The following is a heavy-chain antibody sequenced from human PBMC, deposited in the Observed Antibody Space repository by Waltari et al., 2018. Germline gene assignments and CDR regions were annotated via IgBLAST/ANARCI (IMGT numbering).Heavy chain of an antibody. CDR3: ARIRWPAASFDY. V-gene: IGHV3-74*01. D-gene: IGHD2-15*01. CDR1: GFTFSSYW. CDR2: INRDVGST. Sequence: EVKLVESGGGLVQPGGSLRLSCAASGFTFSSYWMHWVSPAPGKRPAGVSRINRDVGSTSYADSVEDRFTISRDNAKNTLYLQMNSLRAEDTAVYYCARIRWPAASFDYWGQGTLVTVSS. J-gene: IGHJ4*02.